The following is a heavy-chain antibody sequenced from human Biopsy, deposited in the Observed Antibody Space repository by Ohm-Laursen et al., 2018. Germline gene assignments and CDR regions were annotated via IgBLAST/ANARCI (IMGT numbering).Heavy chain of an antibody. V-gene: IGHV4-39*01. CDR2: IFYRGST. D-gene: IGHD3-22*01. CDR3: ARDYDTSGYYYVS. Sequence: SDTLSLTCTVSGGSISNNNYFWGWIRQPPGKGLEWIGSIFYRGSTHYKPSLKSRVNISVDTTKTQFSQELNFVTAADTAVYYCARDYDTSGYYYVSWGQGTLVTVSS. J-gene: IGHJ5*02. CDR1: GGSISNNNYF.